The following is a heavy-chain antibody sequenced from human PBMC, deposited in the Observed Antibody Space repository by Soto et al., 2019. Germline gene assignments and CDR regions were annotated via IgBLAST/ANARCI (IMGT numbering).Heavy chain of an antibody. J-gene: IGHJ4*02. CDR1: GFTFSSYG. Sequence: GGSLRLSCAASGFTFSSYGMHWVRQAPGKGLEWVAVISYDGSNKYYADSVKGRFTISRDNSKNTLYLQMNSLRAEDTAVYYCAKAGSYYDILTGYYGRSADFDYWGQGTLVTVSS. CDR3: AKAGSYYDILTGYYGRSADFDY. D-gene: IGHD3-9*01. V-gene: IGHV3-30*18. CDR2: ISYDGSNK.